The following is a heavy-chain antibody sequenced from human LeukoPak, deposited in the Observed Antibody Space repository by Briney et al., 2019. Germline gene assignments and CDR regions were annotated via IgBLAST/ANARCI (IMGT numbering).Heavy chain of an antibody. CDR1: GGSISSYY. V-gene: IGHV4-4*07. CDR2: ISASGST. J-gene: IGHJ4*02. D-gene: IGHD1-26*01. Sequence: SETLSLTCAVSGGSISSYYWSWIRQPAGEGLEWIGRISASGSTNYSPSLKSRVTLSVDTSKYQFSLNLTSVTAADTAVYYCAREFSGSYRTFDYWGREPWSPSPQ. CDR3: AREFSGSYRTFDY.